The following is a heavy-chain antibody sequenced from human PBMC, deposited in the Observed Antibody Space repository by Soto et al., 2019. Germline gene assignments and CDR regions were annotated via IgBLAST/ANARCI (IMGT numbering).Heavy chain of an antibody. Sequence: QLQLQESGPGLVQPSETLSLTCTVSGVSISSSTYYWGWIRQPPGKGLEWIGSIYYSGSTYYNPSLDTPDYIFAHKPTNQSALDLSSVNAADTALYFCARHIGEYDGYWCDPWGQGTLVTVSS. CDR1: GVSISSSTYY. V-gene: IGHV4-39*01. CDR3: ARHIGEYDGYWCDP. CDR2: IYYSGST. D-gene: IGHD1-1*01. J-gene: IGHJ5*02.